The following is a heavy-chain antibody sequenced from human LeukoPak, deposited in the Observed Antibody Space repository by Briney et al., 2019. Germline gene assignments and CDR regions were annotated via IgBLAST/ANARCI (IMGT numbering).Heavy chain of an antibody. D-gene: IGHD3-10*01. V-gene: IGHV3-7*01. CDR3: ARDYYGSGSYSFDY. CDR2: IKQDGSEK. Sequence: PGGSPRLSCAASGFTFSSYWMGWVRQAPGKGLEWVANIKQDGSEKYYVDSVKGRFTISRDNAKNSLYLQMNSLRAEDTAVYYCARDYYGSGSYSFDYWGQGTLVTVSS. J-gene: IGHJ4*02. CDR1: GFTFSSYW.